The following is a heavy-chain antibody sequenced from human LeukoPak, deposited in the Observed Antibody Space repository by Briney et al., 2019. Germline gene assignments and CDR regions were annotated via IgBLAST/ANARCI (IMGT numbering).Heavy chain of an antibody. CDR2: ISSSSSYI. CDR3: ARDLVTMVRGVIIP. J-gene: IGHJ5*02. D-gene: IGHD3-10*01. V-gene: IGHV3-21*01. Sequence: GGSLRLSCAASGFTFSSYSMNWVRQAPGKGLEWVSSISSSSSYIYYADSVKGRFTISRDNAKNSLYLQMNSLRAEDTAVYYCARDLVTMVRGVIIPWGQGTLVTVSS. CDR1: GFTFSSYS.